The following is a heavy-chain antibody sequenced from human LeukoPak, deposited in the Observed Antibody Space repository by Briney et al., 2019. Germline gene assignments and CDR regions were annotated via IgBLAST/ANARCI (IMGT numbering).Heavy chain of an antibody. CDR2: IYHSGST. CDR3: ASWIDY. D-gene: IGHD1-1*01. Sequence: SETLSLTFTVSGYSISSGYYWGWIRQPPGKGLEWIGSIYHSGSTYYNPSLKSRVTISVDTSKNQFSLKLSSVTAADTAVYYCASWIDYWGQGTLVTVSS. J-gene: IGHJ4*02. CDR1: GYSISSGYY. V-gene: IGHV4-38-2*02.